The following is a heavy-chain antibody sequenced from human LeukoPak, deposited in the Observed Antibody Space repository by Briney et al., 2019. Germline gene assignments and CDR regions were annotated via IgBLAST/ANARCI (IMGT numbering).Heavy chain of an antibody. Sequence: SETLSLTCAVYGGSFSGYYWSWICQPPGKGLEWIGEINHSGSTNYNPSLKSRVTISVDTSKNQFSLKLSSVTAADTAVYYCARGRAEYYFDYWGQGTLVTVSS. V-gene: IGHV4-34*01. J-gene: IGHJ4*02. CDR3: ARGRAEYYFDY. CDR1: GGSFSGYY. CDR2: INHSGST.